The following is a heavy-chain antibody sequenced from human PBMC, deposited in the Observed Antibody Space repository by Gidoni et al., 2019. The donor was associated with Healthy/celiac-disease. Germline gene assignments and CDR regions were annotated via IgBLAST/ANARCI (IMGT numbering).Heavy chain of an antibody. CDR3: ARDLVATRSGSYYCLDY. CDR1: GYTFTSYY. CDR2: INPSGGST. D-gene: IGHD3-10*01. J-gene: IGHJ4*02. V-gene: IGHV1-46*01. Sequence: QVQLVQSGAEVKKPGASVKVSCKASGYTFTSYYMHWVRQAPGQGLEWMGIINPSGGSTSYAQKFQGRVTMTRDTSTSTVYMELSSLRSEDTAVYYCARDLVATRSGSYYCLDYWGQGTLVTVSS.